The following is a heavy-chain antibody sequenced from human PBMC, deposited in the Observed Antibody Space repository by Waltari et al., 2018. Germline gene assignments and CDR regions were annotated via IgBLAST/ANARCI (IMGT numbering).Heavy chain of an antibody. Sequence: QVQLVQSGAEVKKPGSSVKVSCKASGGTFSSYPIIWVRKAPGKRLEWMGRIIPILGIANYAQKFQGRVTITADKSTSTAYMELSSLRSEDTAVYYCASSRRITIFGVVSWGQGTLVTVSS. J-gene: IGHJ5*02. D-gene: IGHD3-3*01. CDR3: ASSRRITIFGVVS. CDR2: IIPILGIA. V-gene: IGHV1-69*04. CDR1: GGTFSSYP.